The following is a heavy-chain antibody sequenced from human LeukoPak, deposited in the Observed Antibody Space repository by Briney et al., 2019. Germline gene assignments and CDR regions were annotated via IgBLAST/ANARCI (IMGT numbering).Heavy chain of an antibody. CDR1: GFTFSNAW. J-gene: IGHJ4*02. D-gene: IGHD4-17*01. CDR3: TTDPAGVTTVTSPNYYFDY. V-gene: IGHV3-15*01. Sequence: MSGGSLRLSCAASGFTFSNAWMSWVRQAPGKGLEWVGRISSKTYGATPVYPAPVQGRFTVSRDDSKSTLYLQMNSLKTDDTAVYYCTTDPAGVTTVTSPNYYFDYWGRGTLVTVSS. CDR2: ISSKTYGATP.